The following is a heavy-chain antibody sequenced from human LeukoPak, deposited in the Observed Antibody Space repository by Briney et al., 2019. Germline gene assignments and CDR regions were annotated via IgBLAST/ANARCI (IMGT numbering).Heavy chain of an antibody. CDR2: IYDDNT. Sequence: GGSLRLSCAASGFTVSAYAMAWVRQAPGKGLEWVSTIYDDNTYYADSVKGRFAISTDNSKNTLYLQMNSLRVEDTAVYFCAARKVRGIWFYLDYWGQGTLVTVSS. J-gene: IGHJ4*02. CDR3: AARKVRGIWFYLDY. CDR1: GFTVSAYA. D-gene: IGHD3-10*01. V-gene: IGHV3-23*01.